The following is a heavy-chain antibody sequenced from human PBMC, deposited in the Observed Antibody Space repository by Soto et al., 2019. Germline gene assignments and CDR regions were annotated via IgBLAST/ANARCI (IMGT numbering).Heavy chain of an antibody. V-gene: IGHV4-59*01. J-gene: IGHJ6*02. Sequence: PSETLSLTCTVSGGSISGYYWSWIRQPPGKGLEWIGYIYYSGSTNYNPSLKSRVTISVDTSKNQFSLKLSSVTAADTAVYYCARDSGRIAAANYYYYGMDVWGQGTTVTVSS. CDR1: GGSISGYY. CDR3: ARDSGRIAAANYYYYGMDV. CDR2: IYYSGST. D-gene: IGHD6-13*01.